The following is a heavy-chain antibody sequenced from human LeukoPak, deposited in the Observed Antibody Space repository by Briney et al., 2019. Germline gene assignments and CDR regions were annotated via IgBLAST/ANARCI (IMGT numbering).Heavy chain of an antibody. V-gene: IGHV1-18*01. CDR3: ARVRNSGFRYVDS. J-gene: IGHJ4*02. D-gene: IGHD5-12*01. CDR2: ISAYKGNT. Sequence: GASVKVSCKASGYTFTNYAISWVRQAPGQGLEWVGWISAYKGNTNYAQKLQGRVTMTTDTSTSTAYMDLRSLRSDDTAVYYCARVRNSGFRYVDSWGQGTLVTVSS. CDR1: GYTFTNYA.